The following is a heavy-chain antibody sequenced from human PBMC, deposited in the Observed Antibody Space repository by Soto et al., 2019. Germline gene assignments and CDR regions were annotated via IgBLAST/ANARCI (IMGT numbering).Heavy chain of an antibody. Sequence: GSLSLSCAASGFTFSSYAMSWVRQAPGKGLEWVSAISGSGGSTYYADSVKGRFTISRDNSKNTLYLQMNSLRAEDTAVYYCAKGDCSSTSCYVGFMYYYYYYGMDVWGQGTTVTVSS. CDR1: GFTFSSYA. CDR3: AKGDCSSTSCYVGFMYYYYYYGMDV. CDR2: ISGSGGST. J-gene: IGHJ6*02. D-gene: IGHD2-2*01. V-gene: IGHV3-23*01.